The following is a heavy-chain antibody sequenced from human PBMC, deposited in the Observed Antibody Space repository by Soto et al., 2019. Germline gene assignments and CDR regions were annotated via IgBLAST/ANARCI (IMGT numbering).Heavy chain of an antibody. CDR1: GFTFSSYT. D-gene: IGHD6-6*01. CDR3: ARVGPDPTRRSYYFDY. V-gene: IGHV3-48*02. J-gene: IGHJ4*02. CDR2: IDTSSSIV. Sequence: PGGSLRLSCAASGFTFSSYTMNLVRQAPGKGLECVSYIDTSSSIVYYADSVKGRFTISRDNAKNALYLQMSSLRDEDTAVYYCARVGPDPTRRSYYFDYWGQGTLVTVSS.